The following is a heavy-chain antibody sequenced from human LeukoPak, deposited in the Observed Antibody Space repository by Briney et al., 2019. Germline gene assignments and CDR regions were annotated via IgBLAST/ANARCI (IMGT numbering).Heavy chain of an antibody. D-gene: IGHD3-3*02. CDR3: IAHFPYFYGFDV. V-gene: IGHV3-15*01. CDR2: IKSEGEGATT. CDR1: GFTIGTAW. J-gene: IGHJ6*04. Sequence: GGSLRLSCVSSGFTIGTAWMSWVRQAPGKGLEWLGHIKSEGEGATTDYAAPAKGRFAISRDDSKHMIYLQMSSLKIDDTAIYYCIAHFPYFYGFDVWGKGTTVTVSS.